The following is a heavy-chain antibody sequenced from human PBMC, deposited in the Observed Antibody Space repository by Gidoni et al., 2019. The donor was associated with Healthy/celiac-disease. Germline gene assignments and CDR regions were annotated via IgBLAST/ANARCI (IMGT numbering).Heavy chain of an antibody. CDR1: GFTFSSYS. Sequence: EVQLVESGGGLVKPGGSLRLSCAASGFTFSSYSMNWVRQAPGKGLEWVSSISSSSSYIYYADSVKGRFTISRDNAKNSLYLQMNSLRAEDTAVYYCASCSSTSCYDYGMDVWGQGTTVTVSS. CDR2: ISSSSSYI. CDR3: ASCSSTSCYDYGMDV. D-gene: IGHD2-2*01. V-gene: IGHV3-21*01. J-gene: IGHJ6*02.